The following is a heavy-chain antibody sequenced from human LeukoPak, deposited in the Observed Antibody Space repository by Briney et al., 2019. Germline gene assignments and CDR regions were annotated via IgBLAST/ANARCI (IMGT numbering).Heavy chain of an antibody. CDR2: ISWNSGSI. CDR1: GFTFDDYA. CDR3: AKEPPYYYGSGSYFGSYGMDV. V-gene: IGHV3-9*01. D-gene: IGHD3-10*01. J-gene: IGHJ6*02. Sequence: GRSLRLSCAASGFTFDDYAMHWVRQAPGKGLEWVAGISWNSGSIGYADSVKGRFTISRDNAKNSLYLQMNSLRAEDTALYYCAKEPPYYYGSGSYFGSYGMDVWGQGTTVTVSS.